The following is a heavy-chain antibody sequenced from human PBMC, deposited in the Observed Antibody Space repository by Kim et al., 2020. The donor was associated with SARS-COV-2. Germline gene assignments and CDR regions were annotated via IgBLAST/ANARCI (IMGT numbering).Heavy chain of an antibody. CDR3: AKDLQAYYDTIGAV. CDR1: GFTFSSYG. Sequence: GGSLRLSCAASGFTFSSYGMHWVRQAPGKGLEWVAVISNDGSRKVYADSVKGRLTISRDNSKNTVSLQMNSLTTEDTAVYYCAKDLQAYYDTIGAVWGQG. CDR2: ISNDGSRK. D-gene: IGHD3-22*01. J-gene: IGHJ1*01. V-gene: IGHV3-30*18.